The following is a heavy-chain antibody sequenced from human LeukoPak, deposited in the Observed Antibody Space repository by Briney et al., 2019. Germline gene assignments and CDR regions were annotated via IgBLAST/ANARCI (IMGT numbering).Heavy chain of an antibody. CDR3: ARLYGSVDY. CDR1: GYTFTSYY. V-gene: IGHV1-46*01. Sequence: ASVTVSCKASGYTFTSYYMHWVRQAPGQGLEWMGIINPSGGSTSYAQKFQGRVTMTRDTSTSKVYMELSSLGSEDTAVYYCARLYGSVDYWGQGTLVTVSS. CDR2: INPSGGST. J-gene: IGHJ4*02. D-gene: IGHD3-10*01.